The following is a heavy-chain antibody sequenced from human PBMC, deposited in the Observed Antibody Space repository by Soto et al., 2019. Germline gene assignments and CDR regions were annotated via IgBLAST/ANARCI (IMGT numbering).Heavy chain of an antibody. D-gene: IGHD2-2*01. J-gene: IGHJ6*02. V-gene: IGHV3-33*01. CDR1: GFTFSSYG. CDR2: IWYDGSNK. Sequence: GGSLRLSCAASGFTFSSYGMHWVRQAPGKGLEWVAVIWYDGSNKYYADSVKGRFTISRDNSKNTLYLQMNSLRAEDTAVYYCARTRRYCSSTSCYALDYYYYGMDVWGQGTTVTVSS. CDR3: ARTRRYCSSTSCYALDYYYYGMDV.